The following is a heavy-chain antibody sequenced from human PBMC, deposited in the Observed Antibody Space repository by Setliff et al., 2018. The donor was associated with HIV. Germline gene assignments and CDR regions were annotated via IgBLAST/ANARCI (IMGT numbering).Heavy chain of an antibody. Sequence: SVKVSCKASGGTFSSYAISWVRQAPGQGLEWMGGIIPIYGTANYAQKFQGRVTITADESSSTAYMELSSLRSEDTAVYYCATRSRWIQLSFDGIFDYWGQGTPVTVSS. CDR1: GGTFSSYA. CDR2: IIPIYGTA. D-gene: IGHD5-18*01. V-gene: IGHV1-69*13. CDR3: ATRSRWIQLSFDGIFDY. J-gene: IGHJ4*02.